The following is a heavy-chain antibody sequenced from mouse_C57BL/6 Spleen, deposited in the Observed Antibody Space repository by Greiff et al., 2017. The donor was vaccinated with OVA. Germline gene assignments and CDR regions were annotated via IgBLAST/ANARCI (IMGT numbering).Heavy chain of an antibody. J-gene: IGHJ4*01. Sequence: VQLQQPGAELVRPGSSVKLSCKASGYTFTSYWMDWVKQRPGQGLEWIGNIYPSDSETHYNQKFKDKATLTVDKSSSTAYMQLSSLTSEDSAVYYCAREGDYSNYPYAMDYWGQGTSVTVSS. CDR1: GYTFTSYW. CDR3: AREGDYSNYPYAMDY. D-gene: IGHD2-5*01. V-gene: IGHV1-61*01. CDR2: IYPSDSET.